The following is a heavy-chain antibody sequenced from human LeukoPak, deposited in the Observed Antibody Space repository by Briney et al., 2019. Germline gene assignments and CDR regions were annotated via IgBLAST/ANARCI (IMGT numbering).Heavy chain of an antibody. CDR1: GYTFTSYG. J-gene: IGHJ6*03. Sequence: ASVKVSCKASGYTFTSYGISWVRQAPGQGLEWMGWISAYNGNTNYAQKLQGRVTMTTDTSTSTAYMELRSLRSDDTAVYYCARGQYYYGSGYYYYYMDVWGKGTTVTISS. V-gene: IGHV1-18*01. CDR3: ARGQYYYGSGYYYYYMDV. CDR2: ISAYNGNT. D-gene: IGHD3-10*01.